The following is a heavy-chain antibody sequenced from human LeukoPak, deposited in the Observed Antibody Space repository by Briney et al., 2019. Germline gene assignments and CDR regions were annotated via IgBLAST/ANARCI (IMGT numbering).Heavy chain of an antibody. D-gene: IGHD3-9*01. V-gene: IGHV1-2*02. Sequence: AASVKVSCKASGYTFTDYYIHWVRQAPGQGLEWMGWINAKSGGTDFAQNFQGRVTMTRDTSITTAYMELTSLRSDDTAVYYCAGADWAAGVAFDYWGQGTLVTASS. CDR2: INAKSGGT. J-gene: IGHJ4*02. CDR3: AGADWAAGVAFDY. CDR1: GYTFTDYY.